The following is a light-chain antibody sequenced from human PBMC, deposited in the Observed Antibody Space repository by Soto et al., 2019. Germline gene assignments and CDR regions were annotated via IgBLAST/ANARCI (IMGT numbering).Light chain of an antibody. CDR1: QSVSSSD. J-gene: IGKJ2*01. CDR2: GAS. CDR3: QQDGSSPLDP. V-gene: IGKV3-20*01. Sequence: EIVLTQSPGTLSLSPGDRATLSCRASQSVSSSDFAWYQQKAAQAPRLLIYGASSRATGIPDRFSGSGSGIDCPLTISRLEPDDFAVYYCQQDGSSPLDPFGQGTKFEI.